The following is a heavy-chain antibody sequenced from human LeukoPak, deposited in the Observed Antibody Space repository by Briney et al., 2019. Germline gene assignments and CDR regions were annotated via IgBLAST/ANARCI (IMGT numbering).Heavy chain of an antibody. Sequence: PSETLSLNCGVSGGSLNNYYWRWLRQAAGRGLEWIVRIYAGGGTSYNPSLKSRVTMSVDTSKNQFSLKMTSVTAADTAVYFCARDLPQYDHNSVSYKNFFDPWGQGTLVTVSS. J-gene: IGHJ5*02. CDR2: IYAGGGT. CDR3: ARDLPQYDHNSVSYKNFFDP. CDR1: GGSLNNYY. D-gene: IGHD3-22*01. V-gene: IGHV4-4*07.